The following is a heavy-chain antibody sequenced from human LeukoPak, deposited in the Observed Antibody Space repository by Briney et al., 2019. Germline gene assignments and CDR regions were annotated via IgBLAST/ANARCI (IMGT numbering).Heavy chain of an antibody. CDR2: ISYDGSNK. CDR3: ARERGPIDY. CDR1: GFTFSSYA. J-gene: IGHJ4*02. Sequence: PGGSLRLSCAASGFTFSSYAMHWVRQAPGKGLEWVAVISYDGSNKYYADSVKGRFTISRDNSKNTLYLQVNSLRAEDTAVYYCARERGPIDYWGQGTLVTVSS. V-gene: IGHV3-30*04.